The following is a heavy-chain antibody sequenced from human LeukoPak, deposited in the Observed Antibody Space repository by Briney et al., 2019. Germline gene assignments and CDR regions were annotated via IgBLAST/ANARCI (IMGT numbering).Heavy chain of an antibody. V-gene: IGHV1-46*01. Sequence: ASVKVSCKASGGTFSSYAISWVRQAPGQGLEWMGIINPSGGSTSYAQKFQGRVTMTRDTSTSTVYMELSSLGSEDTAVYYCASSGYASKYGWAIWGQGTMVTVSS. CDR3: ASSGYASKYGWAI. CDR2: INPSGGST. D-gene: IGHD3-22*01. CDR1: GGTFSSYA. J-gene: IGHJ3*02.